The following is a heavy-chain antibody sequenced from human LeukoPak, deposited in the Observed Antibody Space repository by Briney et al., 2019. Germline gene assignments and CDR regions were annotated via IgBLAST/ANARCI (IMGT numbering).Heavy chain of an antibody. CDR1: GYTFTSYG. J-gene: IGHJ5*02. D-gene: IGHD3-9*01. CDR2: ISAYNGNT. V-gene: IGHV1-18*01. Sequence: ASVKVSCKASGYTFTSYGISWVRQAPGQGLEWMGWISAYNGNTNCAQKLQGRVTMTTDTSTSTAYMELRSLRSDDTAVYYCARDRGFDWIINWFDPWGQGTLVTVSS. CDR3: ARDRGFDWIINWFDP.